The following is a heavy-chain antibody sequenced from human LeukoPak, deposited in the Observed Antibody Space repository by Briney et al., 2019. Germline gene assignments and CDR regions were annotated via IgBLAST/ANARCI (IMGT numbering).Heavy chain of an antibody. CDR1: GFTFCSYW. D-gene: IGHD3-22*01. CDR2: IKQDGREK. CDR3: ARVVSLIVVVIDAFDI. J-gene: IGHJ3*02. V-gene: IGHV3-7*01. Sequence: GGTLRLSCAASGFTFCSYWMSWVRRAPGKGREWWANIKQDGREKYYVDSVKARFTISRDNAKNSLYMQMNSLRAEDTAVYYCARVVSLIVVVIDAFDIWGQGTMVTVSS.